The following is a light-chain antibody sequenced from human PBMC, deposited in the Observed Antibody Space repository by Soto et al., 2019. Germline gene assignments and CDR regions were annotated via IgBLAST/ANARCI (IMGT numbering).Light chain of an antibody. CDR2: LEGSGIY. Sequence: QSVLTQSSSASASLGSSVKLTCTLSSGHSSYIIAWHQQQPGKAPRYLMKLEGSGIYNKGSGVPDRFSGSSSGADRYLTISILQFEDEADYYCETWDFITRVFGGGTELTVL. CDR3: ETWDFITRV. J-gene: IGLJ3*02. V-gene: IGLV4-60*02. CDR1: SGHSSYI.